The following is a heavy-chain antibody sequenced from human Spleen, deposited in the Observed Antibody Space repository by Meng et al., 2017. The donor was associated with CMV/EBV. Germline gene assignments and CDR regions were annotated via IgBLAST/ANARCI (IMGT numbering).Heavy chain of an antibody. CDR2: ISAYNGNT. J-gene: IGHJ2*01. D-gene: IGHD1-26*01. Sequence: SGYTFTSYGISWVRQAPGQGLEWMGWISAYNGNTNYAQKLQGRVTMTTDTSTSTAYMELRSLRPDDTAVYYCARKGELLQDWYFDLWGRGTLVTVSS. CDR1: GYTFTSYG. V-gene: IGHV1-18*01. CDR3: ARKGELLQDWYFDL.